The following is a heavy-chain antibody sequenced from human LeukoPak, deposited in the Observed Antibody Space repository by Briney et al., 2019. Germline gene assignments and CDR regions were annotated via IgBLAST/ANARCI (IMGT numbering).Heavy chain of an antibody. CDR2: INHSAST. CDR1: GGSFSGYY. Sequence: SETLSLTCAVYGGSFSGYYWSWIRQPPGKGLEWIGEINHSASTNYNPSLKSRVTISVDTSKNQFSLKLSSVTAADTAVYYCARRVTMVRGVIISHYFDYWGQGTLVTVSS. CDR3: ARRVTMVRGVIISHYFDY. V-gene: IGHV4-34*01. J-gene: IGHJ4*02. D-gene: IGHD3-10*01.